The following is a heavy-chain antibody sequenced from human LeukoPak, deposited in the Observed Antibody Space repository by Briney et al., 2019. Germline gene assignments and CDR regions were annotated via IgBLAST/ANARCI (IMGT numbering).Heavy chain of an antibody. CDR2: IYTSGST. CDR1: GGSISSYY. J-gene: IGHJ4*02. D-gene: IGHD6-13*01. CDR3: AREVTTGIASAGRVDY. V-gene: IGHV4-4*07. Sequence: PETLSLTCTVSGGSISSYYWSWIRQPAGKGLEWIGRIYTSGSTNYNPSLKSRVTMSVDTSKNQFSLKLSSVTAADAAVYYCAREVTTGIASAGRVDYWGQGTLVTVSS.